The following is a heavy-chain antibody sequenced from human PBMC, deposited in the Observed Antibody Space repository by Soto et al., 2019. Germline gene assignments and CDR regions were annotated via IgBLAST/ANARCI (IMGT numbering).Heavy chain of an antibody. CDR3: ASVGGYSYGYRVGYYYYGMDV. V-gene: IGHV4-34*01. J-gene: IGHJ6*02. D-gene: IGHD5-18*01. CDR1: GGSFSGYY. Sequence: SETLSLTCAVYGGSFSGYYWSWICPPPGKGLEWIGEINHSGSTNYNPSLKSRVTISVDTSKNQFSLKLSSVTAADTAVYYCASVGGYSYGYRVGYYYYGMDVWGQGTTVT. CDR2: INHSGST.